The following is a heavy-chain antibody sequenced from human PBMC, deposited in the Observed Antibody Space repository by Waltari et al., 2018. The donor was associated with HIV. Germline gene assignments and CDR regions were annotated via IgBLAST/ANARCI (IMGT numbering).Heavy chain of an antibody. CDR2: IKPHSGGT. J-gene: IGHJ6*02. CDR1: GYTLTDYY. D-gene: IGHD3-10*01. V-gene: IGHV1-2*02. CDR3: ARGGPRNYYYYGWEV. Sequence: QVQLVQSGAEVKKPGASVKVSCKASGYTLTDYYLHGVRQAPGQGLDYVCWIKPHSGGTTSAQKFDGRVTMTRDTSVKSAYREWRGLRSDETAVYYCARGGPRNYYYYGWEVWGQGTTVTVSS.